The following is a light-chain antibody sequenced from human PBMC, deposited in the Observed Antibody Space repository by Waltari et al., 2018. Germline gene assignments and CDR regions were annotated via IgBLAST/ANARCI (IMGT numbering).Light chain of an antibody. J-gene: IGLJ2*01. CDR2: EVS. CDR3: ASYTSSSTVI. Sequence: QSALTQPASVSGSPGQAITISCTGRHSDIGGYKYASWYQHHTGKALKLIISEVSNRPSGVSSRFSGFKSGNTASLTISGLQADDEADYYCASYTSSSTVIFGGGTKLTVL. CDR1: HSDIGGYKY. V-gene: IGLV2-14*01.